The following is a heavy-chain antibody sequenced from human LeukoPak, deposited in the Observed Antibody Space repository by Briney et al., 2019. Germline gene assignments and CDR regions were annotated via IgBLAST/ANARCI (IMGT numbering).Heavy chain of an antibody. D-gene: IGHD3-10*01. CDR3: ARNSGSYHIDWFDP. J-gene: IGHJ5*02. V-gene: IGHV1-69*05. CDR1: GGTFSSYA. Sequence: SVKVSCKASGGTFSSYAISWVRQAPGQGLEWMGGIIPIFGTANYAQKLQGRVTMTTDTSTSTAYMELRSLRSDDTAMYYCARNSGSYHIDWFDPWGQGTLVTVSS. CDR2: IIPIFGTA.